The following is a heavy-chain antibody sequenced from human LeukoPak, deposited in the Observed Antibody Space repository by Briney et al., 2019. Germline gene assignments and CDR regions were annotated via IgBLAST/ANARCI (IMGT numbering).Heavy chain of an antibody. D-gene: IGHD6-19*01. Sequence: GGSLRLSCAASGFNFSSYSMNWVRQAPGKGLEWVSSISSGSSYIYYADSVKGRFTISRDNDKTSLYLQMNSLRAEDTAVYYCARGAPGIAVAGNYFDYWGQGTLVTVSS. CDR2: ISSGSSYI. CDR3: ARGAPGIAVAGNYFDY. V-gene: IGHV3-21*01. CDR1: GFNFSSYS. J-gene: IGHJ4*02.